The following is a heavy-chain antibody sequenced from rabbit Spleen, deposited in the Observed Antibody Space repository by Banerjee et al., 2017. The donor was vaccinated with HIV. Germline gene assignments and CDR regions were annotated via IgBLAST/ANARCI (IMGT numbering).Heavy chain of an antibody. D-gene: IGHD1-1*01. V-gene: IGHV1S40*01. CDR1: GVSFSVSSY. CDR3: ARDTSSSFSSYGMDL. Sequence: QSLEESGGDLVKPGASLTLTCTASGVSFSVSSYMCWVRQAPGKGLEWIACIHAGSSDFTYFASWAKGRFTISKTSSTTVTLQMTSLTAADTATYFCARDTSSSFSSYGMDLWGQGTLVTVS. CDR2: IHAGSSDFT. J-gene: IGHJ6*01.